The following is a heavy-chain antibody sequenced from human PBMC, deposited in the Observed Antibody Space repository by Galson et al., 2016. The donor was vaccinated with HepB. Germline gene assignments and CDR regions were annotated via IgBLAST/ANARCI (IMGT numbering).Heavy chain of an antibody. J-gene: IGHJ2*01. CDR2: IRTKPNTYAT. V-gene: IGHV3-73*01. Sequence: SLRLSCAASGFIFSDSAMHWVRQAPGKGLEWVGRIRTKPNTYATVYAASVKGRFIISRDDLKNTTYLQMNSLKTEDTAVYYCIAVISTGYFDPWGRGTLVTVSS. CDR3: IAVISTGYFDP. D-gene: IGHD2-2*01. CDR1: GFIFSDSA.